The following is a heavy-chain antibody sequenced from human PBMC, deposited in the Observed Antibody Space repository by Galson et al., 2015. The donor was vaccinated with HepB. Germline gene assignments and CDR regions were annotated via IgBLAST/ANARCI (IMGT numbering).Heavy chain of an antibody. V-gene: IGHV4-39*07. D-gene: IGHD3-16*02. CDR2: IYYRGTA. Sequence: SETLSLTCGVSSGFISSSNYYWGWIRQPPGKGLEWIATIYYRGTAYYNPSLKSRVSTSLDTSRNQFSLKLRSVTAADTAVYYCARGRGSYRLYYNYGLDVWGQGTTVTVSS. CDR1: SGFISSSNYY. J-gene: IGHJ6*02. CDR3: ARGRGSYRLYYNYGLDV.